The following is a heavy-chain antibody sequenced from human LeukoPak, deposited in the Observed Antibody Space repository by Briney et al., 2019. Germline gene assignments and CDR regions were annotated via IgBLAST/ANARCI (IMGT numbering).Heavy chain of an antibody. D-gene: IGHD2/OR15-2a*01. Sequence: GGSLRVSCAASGFRFNRFSMSWVRQTPGKGLEWVADIKQDGSQKEYADSVKGRFAISRDNANNFLDLQMNSLRAEDTGVYYCASVDFDNNAHYHYYLPNWGQGTRVTVSS. CDR1: GFRFNRFS. V-gene: IGHV3-7*01. CDR2: IKQDGSQK. CDR3: ASVDFDNNAHYHYYLPN. J-gene: IGHJ4*02.